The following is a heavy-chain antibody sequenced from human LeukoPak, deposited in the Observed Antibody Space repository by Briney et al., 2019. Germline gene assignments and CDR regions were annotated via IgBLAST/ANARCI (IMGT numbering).Heavy chain of an antibody. V-gene: IGHV4-59*08. J-gene: IGHJ6*02. CDR1: GGSISSYY. CDR3: ARATSGDFPYYYYYYGMDV. Sequence: SETLSLTCTVSGGSISSYYWSWIRQPPGKGLEWIGYIYYSGSTNYNPSLKSRVTISVDTSKNQFSLKLSSVTAADTAVYYCARATSGDFPYYYYYYGMDVWGQGTTVTVSS. CDR2: IYYSGST. D-gene: IGHD4-17*01.